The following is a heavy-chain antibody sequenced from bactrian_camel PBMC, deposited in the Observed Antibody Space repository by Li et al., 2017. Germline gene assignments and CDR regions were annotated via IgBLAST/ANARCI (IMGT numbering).Heavy chain of an antibody. CDR3: AAVTGCSLAPWLRDPGNKSGPMN. CDR2: IDVDGTT. J-gene: IGHJ4*01. D-gene: IGHD3*01. CDR1: KYIGNEYS. V-gene: IGHV3S53*01. Sequence: QLVESGGGSVQAGGSLTLSCVASKYIGNEYSLAWFRQPPGREREGVAAIDVDGTTTYIDSVKGRFTISQDNAKMTWSLQMNNLKLEDTAIYYCAAVTGCSLAPWLRDPGNKSGPMNWGQGTQVTVS.